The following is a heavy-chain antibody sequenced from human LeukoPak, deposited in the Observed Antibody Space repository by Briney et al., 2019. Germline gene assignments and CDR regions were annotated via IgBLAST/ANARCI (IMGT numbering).Heavy chain of an antibody. CDR3: VIGVGWQPDY. J-gene: IGHJ4*02. D-gene: IGHD2-15*01. CDR2: IYKIGTT. Sequence: SETLSLTCTVFGDSVTGYYLNWVRQPSGKGLEWIGHIYKIGTTNYNPSLKSRLTISADTSKNQFSLKLRSVTAADTAVYYCVIGVGWQPDYWGQGALVTVSS. CDR1: GDSVTGYY. V-gene: IGHV4-59*02.